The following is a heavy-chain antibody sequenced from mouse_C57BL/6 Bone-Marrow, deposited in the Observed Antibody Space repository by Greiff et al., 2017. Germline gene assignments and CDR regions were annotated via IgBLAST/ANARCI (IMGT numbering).Heavy chain of an antibody. CDR1: GFTFSSYG. Sequence: DVMLVESGGDLVKPGGSLKLSCAASGFTFSSYGMSWVRQTPDKRLEWVATISSGGSYTYYPASVKGRFTISRDNAKNTLYLQMSSLKSEDTAMYYCARGGVVATNYFDYWGQGTTLTVSS. CDR3: ARGGVVATNYFDY. D-gene: IGHD1-1*01. CDR2: ISSGGSYT. V-gene: IGHV5-6*02. J-gene: IGHJ2*01.